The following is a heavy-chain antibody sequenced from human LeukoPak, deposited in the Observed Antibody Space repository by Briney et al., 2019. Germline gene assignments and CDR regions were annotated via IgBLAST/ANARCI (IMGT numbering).Heavy chain of an antibody. J-gene: IGHJ4*02. CDR3: ARGARGSGTASDY. CDR2: ISYDGSNK. D-gene: IGHD3-10*01. Sequence: PGGSLRLSCAASGFTFSGYAIHWVRQAPGKGLEWVAVISYDGSNKFYADSVEGRFTISRDNAKNTLHLQMNSLRAEDTAVYYCARGARGSGTASDYWGQGTLVTVSS. V-gene: IGHV3-30*04. CDR1: GFTFSGYA.